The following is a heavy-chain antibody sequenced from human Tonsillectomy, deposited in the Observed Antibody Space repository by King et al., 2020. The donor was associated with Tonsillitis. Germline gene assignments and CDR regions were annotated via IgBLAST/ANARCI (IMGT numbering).Heavy chain of an antibody. CDR3: TTGRDFDY. CDR1: GFNFSGAA. Sequence: VQLVESGGGLVQPGGSLKLSCAASGFNFSGAAMHWVRQASGKGLELVGRLRSKDKSYATAYAASVKGRFTISRDDSKNTAYLQLNSLKTEDTAVYYCTTGRDFDYWGQGALVTVSS. D-gene: IGHD3-10*01. J-gene: IGHJ4*02. V-gene: IGHV3-73*02. CDR2: LRSKDKSYAT.